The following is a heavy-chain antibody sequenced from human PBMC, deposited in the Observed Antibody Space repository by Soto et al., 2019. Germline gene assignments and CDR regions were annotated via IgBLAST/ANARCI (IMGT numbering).Heavy chain of an antibody. D-gene: IGHD3-9*01. J-gene: IGHJ6*02. Sequence: GGSLRLSCAASGFTFSSYAMHWVRQAPGKGLEWVAVISYDGSNKYYADSVKGRSTISRDNSKNTLYLQMNSLRAEDTAVYYCARDLEVFLTGTYRNDDYYYYGMDVWGQGTTVTVSS. V-gene: IGHV3-30-3*01. CDR2: ISYDGSNK. CDR1: GFTFSSYA. CDR3: ARDLEVFLTGTYRNDDYYYYGMDV.